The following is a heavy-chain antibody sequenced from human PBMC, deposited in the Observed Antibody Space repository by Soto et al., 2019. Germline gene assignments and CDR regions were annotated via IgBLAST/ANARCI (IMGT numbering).Heavy chain of an antibody. D-gene: IGHD4-17*01. CDR2: ISYDGSNK. J-gene: IGHJ4*02. Sequence: QVQLVESGGGVVQPGRSLRLSCAASGFTFSSYGMHWVRQAPGKGLEWVAVISYDGSNKYYADSVKGRFTISRDKSKNTLYLQMNSLRAEDTAVYYCAKDRRSGTVTTPFDYWGQGTLVTVSS. CDR1: GFTFSSYG. V-gene: IGHV3-30*18. CDR3: AKDRRSGTVTTPFDY.